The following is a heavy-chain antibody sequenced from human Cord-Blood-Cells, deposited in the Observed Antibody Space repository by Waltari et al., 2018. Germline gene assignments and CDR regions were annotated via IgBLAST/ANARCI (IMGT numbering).Heavy chain of an antibody. CDR1: GFTFSSYE. CDR3: ARDGVLLWFGELFDY. CDR2: ISSSGSTI. V-gene: IGHV3-48*03. Sequence: EVQLVESGGGLVQPGGSLRLSCAASGFTFSSYEMSWVRQAPGKGLGWVSYISSSGSTIYYADSVKGRFTISRDNAKNSLYLQMNSLRAEDTAVYYCARDGVLLWFGELFDYWGQGTLVTVSS. D-gene: IGHD3-10*01. J-gene: IGHJ4*02.